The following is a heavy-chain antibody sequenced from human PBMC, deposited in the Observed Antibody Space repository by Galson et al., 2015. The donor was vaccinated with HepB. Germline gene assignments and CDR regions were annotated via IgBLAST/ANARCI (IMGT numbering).Heavy chain of an antibody. Sequence: SLRLSCAASGFTFSGSAIHWVRQTSGKGLEWVGRIRSKASKYATAYTMSLKGRVTISSDDSKTTAYLHMKSRNTEDTAVYYCTRLGHLSGYSSRWGQGTLRTVSS. CDR3: TRLGHLSGYSSR. CDR1: GFTFSGSA. CDR2: IRSKASKYAT. D-gene: IGHD6-13*01. J-gene: IGHJ4*02. V-gene: IGHV3-73*01.